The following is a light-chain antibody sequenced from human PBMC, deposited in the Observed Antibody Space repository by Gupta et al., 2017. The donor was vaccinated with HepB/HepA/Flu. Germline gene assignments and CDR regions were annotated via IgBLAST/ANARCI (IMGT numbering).Light chain of an antibody. V-gene: IGLV1-47*01. CDR1: SSNIGSNY. CDR2: RNN. Sequence: QPLLTPPPSASRPPGQRVTIPFSGSSSNIGSNYVYWYQQLPGTAPKLLIYRNNQRHSGVPDRFSGSKSGTSASLAISGLRSEDEDDYYCAAWDDSLSGRVFGGGTKLTVL. CDR3: AAWDDSLSGRV. J-gene: IGLJ2*01.